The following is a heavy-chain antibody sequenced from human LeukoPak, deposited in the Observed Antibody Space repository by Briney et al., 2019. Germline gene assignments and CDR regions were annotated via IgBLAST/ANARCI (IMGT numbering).Heavy chain of an antibody. Sequence: GGSLRLSCAASGFIFSGYWMHWVRQAPGKGLVWVSHINSDGSGTNYTDFVKGRFTISRDNAKNTLYLQMNSLRAEDTAVYYCVKDRIEDYGGLLDYWGQGTLVTVSS. CDR2: INSDGSGT. V-gene: IGHV3-74*01. D-gene: IGHD4-23*01. CDR3: VKDRIEDYGGLLDY. J-gene: IGHJ4*02. CDR1: GFIFSGYW.